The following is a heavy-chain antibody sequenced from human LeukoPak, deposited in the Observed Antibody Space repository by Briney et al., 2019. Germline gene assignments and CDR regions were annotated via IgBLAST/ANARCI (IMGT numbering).Heavy chain of an antibody. CDR2: IIPIFGTA. CDR1: GGTFSSYT. Sequence: ASVKVSCKASGGTFSSYTISWVRQAPGQGHEWMGRIIPIFGTANYAQKFQGRVTITTDESTSTAYMELSSLRSEDTAVYYCATHTISGGSLLHNYWGQGTLVTVSS. V-gene: IGHV1-69*05. CDR3: ATHTISGGSLLHNY. J-gene: IGHJ4*02. D-gene: IGHD2-15*01.